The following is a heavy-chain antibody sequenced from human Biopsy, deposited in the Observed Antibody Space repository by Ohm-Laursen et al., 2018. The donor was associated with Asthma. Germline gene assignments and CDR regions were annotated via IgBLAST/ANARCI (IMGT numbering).Heavy chain of an antibody. Sequence: TLPLTCAVYGGSFSSNYWSWIRQTPGKGLEWLGGTHHSGYTNYNPPPRHRTSLSVDTAKNQFALRLSSVPAADTAVYYCARGSSSRLSQWELLVSGGKRAHSYYGMDVWGQGTTVTVSS. D-gene: IGHD1-26*01. CDR3: ARGSSSRLSQWELLVSGGKRAHSYYGMDV. J-gene: IGHJ6*02. CDR1: GGSFSSNY. V-gene: IGHV4-34*01. CDR2: THHSGYT.